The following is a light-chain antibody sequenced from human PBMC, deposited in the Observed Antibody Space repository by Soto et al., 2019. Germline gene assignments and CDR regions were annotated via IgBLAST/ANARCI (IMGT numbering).Light chain of an antibody. CDR2: DAS. CDR1: QSVSNTY. V-gene: IGKV3-20*01. J-gene: IGKJ2*01. CDR3: QQCGAAPFT. Sequence: EVVLTQSPGTLSLSPGERATLSCRASQSVSNTYLSWYQQIPGQAPRLLISDASHRAAGIPDRFSGSGSGTDFTLTLSSLEPEDFAVYYCQQCGAAPFTFGQGTKLEIK.